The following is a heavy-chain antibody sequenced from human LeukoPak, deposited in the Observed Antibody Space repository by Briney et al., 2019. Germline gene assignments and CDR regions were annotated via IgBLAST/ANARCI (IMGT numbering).Heavy chain of an antibody. Sequence: GGSLRLSCAASGFTFSSYGMHWVRQAPGKGLEWVAFIRYDGSNKYYADSVKGRFTISRDNSKNTLYLQMNSLRAEDTAVYYCAILDCSSTSCPLDWGQGTLVTVSS. D-gene: IGHD2-2*01. J-gene: IGHJ4*02. CDR3: AILDCSSTSCPLD. V-gene: IGHV3-30*02. CDR2: IRYDGSNK. CDR1: GFTFSSYG.